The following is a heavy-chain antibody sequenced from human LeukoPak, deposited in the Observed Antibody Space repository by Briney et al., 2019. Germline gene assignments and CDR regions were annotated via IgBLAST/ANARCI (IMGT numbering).Heavy chain of an antibody. CDR3: AKGGYRAYCSSRNCQNWFDP. V-gene: IGHV3-23*01. CDR1: AFGFNTYA. Sequence: PGGSLRLSCAASAFGFNTYAMSWVRQAPGKGLEWVSVISGSGGTTDYAGSVKGRFTISRDNSNNTLYLQMNSLRGEDTAVYYCAKGGYRAYCSSRNCQNWFDPWGQGTLVIVSS. J-gene: IGHJ5*02. CDR2: ISGSGGTT. D-gene: IGHD2-2*01.